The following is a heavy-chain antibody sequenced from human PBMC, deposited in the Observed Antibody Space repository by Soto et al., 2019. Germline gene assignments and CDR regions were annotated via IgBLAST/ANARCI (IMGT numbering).Heavy chain of an antibody. Sequence: SETLSLTCTVSGASMSPYYWSWIRQPPGKGLEWIGYIYYSGNTDSNPTLKSRVTISMDTSKNQFSLKLSSVTAEDTAMYYCARVMSRGISLSMDVWGQGTTVTVSS. CDR3: ARVMSRGISLSMDV. V-gene: IGHV4-59*01. CDR1: GASMSPYY. J-gene: IGHJ6*02. CDR2: IYYSGNT. D-gene: IGHD3-16*01.